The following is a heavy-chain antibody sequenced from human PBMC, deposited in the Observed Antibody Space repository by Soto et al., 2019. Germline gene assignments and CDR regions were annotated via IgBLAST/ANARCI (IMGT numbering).Heavy chain of an antibody. CDR3: ARPFGVAAAGPFDY. V-gene: IGHV4-31*03. CDR2: IYYSGST. CDR1: GGSISSGGYY. Sequence: PSETLSLTCTVSGGSISSGGYYWSWIRQHPGKGLEWIGYIYYSGSTYYNPSLKSRVTISVDTSKNQFSLKPSSVTAADTAVYYCARPFGVAAAGPFDYWGQGTLVTVSS. J-gene: IGHJ4*02. D-gene: IGHD6-13*01.